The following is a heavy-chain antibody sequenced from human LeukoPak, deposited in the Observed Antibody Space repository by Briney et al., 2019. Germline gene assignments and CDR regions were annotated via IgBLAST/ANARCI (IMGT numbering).Heavy chain of an antibody. D-gene: IGHD4-17*01. CDR3: TRMTTGHDY. Sequence: SETLSLTCAVSGVSFDDYYWSWVRQTPGKGLEWLGEINHSGYTNDSPSLKSQVTLSIDTSRKQFSLNLKSVTVADAGIYYCTRMTTGHDYWGQGTLVTVSS. V-gene: IGHV4-34*01. J-gene: IGHJ4*02. CDR2: INHSGYT. CDR1: GVSFDDYY.